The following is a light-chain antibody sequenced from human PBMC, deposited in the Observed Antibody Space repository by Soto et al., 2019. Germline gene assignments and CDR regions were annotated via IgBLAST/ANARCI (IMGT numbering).Light chain of an antibody. CDR1: QSVLYSNTRNY. CDR3: QQSYTTPYT. J-gene: IGKJ2*01. Sequence: DIVMTQSPDSLAVSLGERATITCRSSQSVLYSNTRNYLAWYQQQPGQPPKLLIYWASTRDSGVPDRFSGSESGTDFTLTISSLQAEDVAVYYCQQSYTTPYTFGQGTKLEIK. CDR2: WAS. V-gene: IGKV4-1*01.